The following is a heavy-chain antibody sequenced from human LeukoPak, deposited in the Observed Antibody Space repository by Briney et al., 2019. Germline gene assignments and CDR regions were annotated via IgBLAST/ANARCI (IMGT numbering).Heavy chain of an antibody. CDR2: ISSSGSTI. V-gene: IGHV3-48*03. Sequence: GGSLRLSCAASGFTFSSYEMNWVRQAPGKGLEWVSYISSSGSTIYYADSVKGRFTISRDNAKNSLYLQMNSLRAEDTAVYYRARAIRYCSGGSCYPAARGFDYWGQGTLVTVSS. J-gene: IGHJ4*02. D-gene: IGHD2-15*01. CDR3: ARAIRYCSGGSCYPAARGFDY. CDR1: GFTFSSYE.